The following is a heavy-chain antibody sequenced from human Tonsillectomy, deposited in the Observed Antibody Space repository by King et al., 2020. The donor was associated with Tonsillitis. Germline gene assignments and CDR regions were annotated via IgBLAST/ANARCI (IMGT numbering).Heavy chain of an antibody. V-gene: IGHV3-23*04. CDR3: AKRSVLRFLEWLLYGGYFDY. J-gene: IGHJ4*02. Sequence: VQLVESGGGLVQPGGSLRLSCAASGFTFSSYAMSWVRQAPGKGLEWVSTISGSGGSTYYADSVKGRFTISRANSKNTLYLQMNSLRAEDTAVYYCAKRSVLRFLEWLLYGGYFDYWGQGTLVTVSS. CDR2: ISGSGGST. CDR1: GFTFSSYA. D-gene: IGHD3-3*01.